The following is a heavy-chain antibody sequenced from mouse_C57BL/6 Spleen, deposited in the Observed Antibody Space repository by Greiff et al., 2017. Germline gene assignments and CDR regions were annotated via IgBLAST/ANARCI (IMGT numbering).Heavy chain of an antibody. J-gene: IGHJ3*01. Sequence: EVKLLESGPELVKPGASVKIPCKASGYTFTDYNMDWVKQSHGKSLEWIGDINPNNGGTIYNQKFKGKATLTVDKSSSTAYMELRSLTSEDTAVYYCARRGNGSGYWFAYWGQGTLVTVSA. V-gene: IGHV1-18*01. CDR2: INPNNGGT. CDR3: ARRGNGSGYWFAY. CDR1: GYTFTDYN. D-gene: IGHD3-2*02.